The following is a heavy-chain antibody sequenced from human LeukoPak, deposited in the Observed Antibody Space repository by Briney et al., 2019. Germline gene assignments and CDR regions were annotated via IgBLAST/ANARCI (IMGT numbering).Heavy chain of an antibody. CDR1: GFTFSDYY. CDR3: ARDTTTLLVFDY. V-gene: IGHV3-11*04. Sequence: GGSLRLSCAASGFTFSDYYMSWIRQAPGKGLEWVSYISGSGSTIHYADSVKGRFNISRDNSKNTVYLQMNSLRAEDTAVYYCARDTTTLLVFDYWGQGTPVTVSS. J-gene: IGHJ4*02. CDR2: ISGSGSTI. D-gene: IGHD1-14*01.